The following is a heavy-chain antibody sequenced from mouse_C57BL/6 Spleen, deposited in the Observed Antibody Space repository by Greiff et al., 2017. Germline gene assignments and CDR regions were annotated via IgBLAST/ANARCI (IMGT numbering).Heavy chain of an antibody. CDR2: IWSDGST. CDR3: ARHYYGSTYAMDY. D-gene: IGHD1-1*01. V-gene: IGHV2-6-1*01. J-gene: IGHJ4*01. CDR1: GFSLTSYG. Sequence: VNVVESGPGLVAPSQSLSITCTVSGFSLTSYGVHWVRQPPGKGLEWLVVIWSDGSTTYNSALKSRLSISKDNSKSQVFLKMNSLQTDDTAMYYCARHYYGSTYAMDYWGQGTSVTVSS.